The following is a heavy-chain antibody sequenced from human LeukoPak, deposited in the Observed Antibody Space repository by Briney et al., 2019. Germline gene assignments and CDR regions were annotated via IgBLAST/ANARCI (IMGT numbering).Heavy chain of an antibody. V-gene: IGHV3-23*01. CDR3: AKGGGWEPQKFDY. Sequence: GGSLRLSCAASGFTSSSSATSWGRQAPGKGLEWGSAISGSGGSTYSAHSVKGRFTISRDNSKNTLYLQMNSLRAEDPAVYYCAKGGGWEPQKFDYWGQGTLVTVSS. J-gene: IGHJ4*02. CDR2: ISGSGGST. CDR1: GFTSSSSA. D-gene: IGHD1-26*01.